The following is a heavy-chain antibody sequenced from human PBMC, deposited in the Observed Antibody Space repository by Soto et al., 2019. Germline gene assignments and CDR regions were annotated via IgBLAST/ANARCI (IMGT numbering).Heavy chain of an antibody. Sequence: ASVKVSCKASGYTFTSYAMHWVRQAPGQRLEWMGWINTGNGNTKYSQKFQGRVTITRDTSASTAYMELSSLRSDDTAVYYCARTAYVRDLTRHYYYYYYMDVWGKGTTVTVSS. CDR1: GYTFTSYA. CDR2: INTGNGNT. D-gene: IGHD3-16*01. J-gene: IGHJ6*03. V-gene: IGHV1-3*04. CDR3: ARTAYVRDLTRHYYYYYYMDV.